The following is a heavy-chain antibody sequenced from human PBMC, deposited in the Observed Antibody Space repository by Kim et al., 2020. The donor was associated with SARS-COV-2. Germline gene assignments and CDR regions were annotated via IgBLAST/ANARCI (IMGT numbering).Heavy chain of an antibody. CDR3: ARFYGSGSYYRVPFDS. CDR1: GYTFSSFG. J-gene: IGHJ4*02. Sequence: ASVKVSCKTSGYTFSSFGISWVRQAPGQGLEWMGWTSAHNGNRNYAQKFQDRVTMTIETFTSTAYMELRSLRSDDTAVYYCARFYGSGSYYRVPFDSWGQGPLVTVSS. V-gene: IGHV1-18*01. D-gene: IGHD3-10*01. CDR2: TSAHNGNR.